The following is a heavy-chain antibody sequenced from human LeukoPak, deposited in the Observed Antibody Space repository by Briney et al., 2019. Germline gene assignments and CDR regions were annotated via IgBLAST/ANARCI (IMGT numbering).Heavy chain of an antibody. CDR2: ISVNGRNT. J-gene: IGHJ4*02. V-gene: IGHV3-23*01. CDR3: ARLGTRYCTSTSCHSQFDF. CDR1: GFPFSRYA. Sequence: GGSLRLSCVASGFPFSRYAMNWVRQAPGKGLEWVSLISVNGRNTHYADSVKGRFTISRDNSKNSLYLQMNSLRAEDTALYYCARLGTRYCTSTSCHSQFDFWGQGTLVTVSS. D-gene: IGHD2-2*01.